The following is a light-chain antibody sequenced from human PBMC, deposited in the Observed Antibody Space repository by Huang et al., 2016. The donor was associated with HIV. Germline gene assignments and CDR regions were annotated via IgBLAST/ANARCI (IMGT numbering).Light chain of an antibody. CDR3: QQDYNLPRT. J-gene: IGKJ1*01. CDR2: GAS. V-gene: IGKV3D-7*01. Sequence: PGERVTLSCRASQSVSRSYLTWYQQKPGQAPRLLIYGASTRATGIPARFSGSGSGTDFTLTISSLQPEDFAVYYCQQDYNLPRTFGQGTKVEIK. CDR1: QSVSRSY.